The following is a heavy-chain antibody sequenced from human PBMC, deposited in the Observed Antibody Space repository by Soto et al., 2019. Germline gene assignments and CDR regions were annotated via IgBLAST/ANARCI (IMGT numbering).Heavy chain of an antibody. D-gene: IGHD1-1*01. CDR2: INHSGST. V-gene: IGHV4-34*01. Sequence: PSETLSLTCAVYGGSFSGYYWSRIRQPPGKGLEWIGEINHSGSTNYNPSLKSRVTISVDTSKNQFSLKLSSVTAADTAVYYCARGPGTSSNPRYYYFDYWGQGTLVTVSS. CDR3: ARGPGTSSNPRYYYFDY. CDR1: GGSFSGYY. J-gene: IGHJ4*02.